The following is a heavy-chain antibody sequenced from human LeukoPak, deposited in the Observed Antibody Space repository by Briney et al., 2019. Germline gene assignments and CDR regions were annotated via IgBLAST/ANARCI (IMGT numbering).Heavy chain of an antibody. CDR3: ATYYSSSWYWFDP. CDR1: GGSFSGYY. CDR2: INHSGST. Sequence: SETLSLTCAVYGGSFSGYYWSWIRQPPGKGLEWIGEINHSGSTNYNPSLKSRVTISVDTSKNQFSLKLSSVTAADTAVYYCATYYSSSWYWFDPWGQGTLVTVSS. D-gene: IGHD6-13*01. J-gene: IGHJ5*02. V-gene: IGHV4-34*01.